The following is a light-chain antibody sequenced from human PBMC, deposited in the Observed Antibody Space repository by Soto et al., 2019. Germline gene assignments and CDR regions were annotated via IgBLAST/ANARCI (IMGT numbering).Light chain of an antibody. CDR2: GAS. CDR1: QSVNSR. Sequence: EIMLKQSPGTLALSTGERATLSCRASQSVNSRLAWYQHKPGQAPRLLISGASSRATGIPDRFSGSGSGTDFTLTISRLEPEDFAVYYCQQYGSSPPGTFGQGTKVDIK. J-gene: IGKJ1*01. CDR3: QQYGSSPPGT. V-gene: IGKV3-20*01.